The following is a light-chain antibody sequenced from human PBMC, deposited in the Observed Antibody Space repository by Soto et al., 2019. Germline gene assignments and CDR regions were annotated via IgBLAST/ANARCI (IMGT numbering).Light chain of an antibody. V-gene: IGLV2-14*01. CDR3: SSYTSSSTLV. Sequence: QSALTQPASVSGSPGQSITISCTGPSNDVGGYNYVSWYQQHPGKAPKLMIYDVSNRPSGVSNRFSGSKSGNTASLTISGLQAEDEADYYCSSYTSSSTLVFGGGTKLTVL. J-gene: IGLJ2*01. CDR1: SNDVGGYNY. CDR2: DVS.